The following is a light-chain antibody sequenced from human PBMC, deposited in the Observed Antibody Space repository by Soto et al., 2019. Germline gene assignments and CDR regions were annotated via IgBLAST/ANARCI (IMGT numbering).Light chain of an antibody. Sequence: DIQMTQSPSTLSASVGDRVTITCRAGQSISSWLAWYQQKPGKAPKLLIYKASSLESGVPSRFSGSGSGTEFTLTISSLQPDDFATYYCQQYNSLWTFDQGTKVEIK. V-gene: IGKV1-5*03. CDR3: QQYNSLWT. CDR2: KAS. J-gene: IGKJ1*01. CDR1: QSISSW.